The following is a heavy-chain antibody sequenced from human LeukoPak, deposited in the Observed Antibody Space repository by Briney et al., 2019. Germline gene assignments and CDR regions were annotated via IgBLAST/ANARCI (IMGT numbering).Heavy chain of an antibody. V-gene: IGHV4-59*01. CDR1: GGCISSYY. CDR2: IYYSGST. D-gene: IGHD3-10*01. J-gene: IGHJ6*02. CDR3: ARAPLGELLGHTYYYYGMDV. Sequence: SETLSLTCTVSGGCISSYYWSWIRQPPGKGLEWIGYIYYSGSTNYNPSLKSRVTISVDTSKNQFSLKLSSVTAADTAVYYCARAPLGELLGHTYYYYGMDVWGQGTTVTVSS.